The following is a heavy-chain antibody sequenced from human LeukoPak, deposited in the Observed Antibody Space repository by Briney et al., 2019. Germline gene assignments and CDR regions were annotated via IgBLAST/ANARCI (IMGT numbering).Heavy chain of an antibody. CDR2: IGVPGDT. CDR3: ARTSHRYGQYYFDS. Sequence: GGSLRLSCAASGFTLSSCAMFWVRKAQGKGQEWVSFIGVPGDTYYTASVKGRFTISRENARSSLYLQMNSLRAGDTAMYYCARTSHRYGQYYFDSWGQGNLVTVSS. J-gene: IGHJ4*02. D-gene: IGHD4-17*01. V-gene: IGHV3-13*01. CDR1: GFTLSSCA.